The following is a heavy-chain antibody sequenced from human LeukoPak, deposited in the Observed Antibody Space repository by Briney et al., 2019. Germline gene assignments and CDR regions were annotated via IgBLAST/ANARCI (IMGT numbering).Heavy chain of an antibody. CDR3: AKSPIIVPAAIEGFDY. Sequence: GGSLRLSCAASGFTFSSYAMSWVRQAPGKGLEWVSAISGSGGSTYYADSVKGRFTISRDNSKNTLYLQMNSLRAEDTAVYYCAKSPIIVPAAIEGFDYRGQGTLVTVSS. V-gene: IGHV3-23*01. J-gene: IGHJ4*02. CDR1: GFTFSSYA. CDR2: ISGSGGST. D-gene: IGHD2-2*02.